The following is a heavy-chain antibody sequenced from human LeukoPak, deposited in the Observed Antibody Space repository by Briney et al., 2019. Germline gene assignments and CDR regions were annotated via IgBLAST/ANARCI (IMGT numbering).Heavy chain of an antibody. D-gene: IGHD3/OR15-3a*01. Sequence: ASVKVSCKASGYTFTDFDINWVRQATGQGLEWMGKMTPNTGKTGYAQKFQGRLTITRDTSINKVYMELRSLRSDDTAVYYCARSFVDFWTGYYRRDWFDPWGQGTLVTVSS. CDR1: GYTFTDFD. CDR2: MTPNTGKT. CDR3: ARSFVDFWTGYYRRDWFDP. V-gene: IGHV1-8*03. J-gene: IGHJ5*02.